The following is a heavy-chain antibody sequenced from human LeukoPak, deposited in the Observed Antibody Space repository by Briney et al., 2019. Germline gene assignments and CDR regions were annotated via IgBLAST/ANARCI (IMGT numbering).Heavy chain of an antibody. J-gene: IGHJ4*02. CDR3: ARDRGTMVVAMDY. CDR1: GFTFSSYS. D-gene: IGHD4/OR15-4a*01. CDR2: INSSSSYI. V-gene: IGHV3-21*01. Sequence: GGSLRLSCAASGFTFSSYSMNWVRQAPGKGLEWVSSINSSSSYIYYADSVKGRFTISRDNAKNSLYLQMNSLRAEDTAVYYCARDRGTMVVAMDYWGQGTLVTVSS.